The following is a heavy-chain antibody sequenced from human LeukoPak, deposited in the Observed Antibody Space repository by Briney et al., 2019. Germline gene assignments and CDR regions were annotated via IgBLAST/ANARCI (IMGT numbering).Heavy chain of an antibody. CDR2: ISGSGGST. Sequence: GGSLRLSCAASGFTFSSYAMSWVRQAPGKGLEWVSAISGSGGSTYYADSVKGRFTISRDSSKNTLYLQMNSLRAEDAAVYYCARGPYCSGGSCFPYYYGMDVWGQGTTVTVSS. J-gene: IGHJ6*02. D-gene: IGHD2-15*01. CDR1: GFTFSSYA. V-gene: IGHV3-23*01. CDR3: ARGPYCSGGSCFPYYYGMDV.